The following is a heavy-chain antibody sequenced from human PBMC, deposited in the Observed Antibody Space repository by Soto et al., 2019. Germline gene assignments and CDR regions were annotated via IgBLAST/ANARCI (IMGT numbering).Heavy chain of an antibody. CDR3: ASRWGTGEIGY. J-gene: IGHJ4*02. CDR2: LSTYTGIT. D-gene: IGHD3-16*01. V-gene: IGHV1-18*01. Sequence: QVQLVQSGGEVKKPGASVKVSCKASGYIFNSFGISWVRQAPGQGLEWMGWLSTYTGITKYAQNFQDRVTMTTDTSSSKAYMELRSLRSDDTAVDYCASRWGTGEIGYWGQGTLVTVSS. CDR1: GYIFNSFG.